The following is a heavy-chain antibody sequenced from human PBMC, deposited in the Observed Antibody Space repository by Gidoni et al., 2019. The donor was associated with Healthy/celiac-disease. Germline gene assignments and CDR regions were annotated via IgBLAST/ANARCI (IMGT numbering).Heavy chain of an antibody. J-gene: IGHJ5*02. V-gene: IGHV1-46*01. CDR2: INPSGGST. D-gene: IGHD2-2*02. CDR1: GYPFTSYY. Sequence: QVQLVQSGAEVKKPGASVEVSFQASGYPFTSYYIHLVRQAPGQGLEWMGIINPSGGSTSYAQKFQGRVTMTRDTSTSTVYMELSSLRSEDTAVYYCARDLRDCSSTSCYTMGDNWFDPWGQGTLVTVSS. CDR3: ARDLRDCSSTSCYTMGDNWFDP.